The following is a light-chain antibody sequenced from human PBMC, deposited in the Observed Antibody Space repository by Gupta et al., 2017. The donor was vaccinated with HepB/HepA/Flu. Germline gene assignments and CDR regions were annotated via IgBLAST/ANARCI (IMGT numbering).Light chain of an antibody. Sequence: QSDLTQPRSVSGSLGQSVNISCTGTSDEPADYNFISWYQQYTDNSPSLVIYDVSRSPSAVPAWFAVSMGSNTASPTISARQAADDADYYCSSHAVSNSWVFGGGTKLTVL. CDR3: SSHAVSNSWV. CDR1: SDEPADYNF. J-gene: IGLJ3*02. V-gene: IGLV2-11*01. CDR2: DVS.